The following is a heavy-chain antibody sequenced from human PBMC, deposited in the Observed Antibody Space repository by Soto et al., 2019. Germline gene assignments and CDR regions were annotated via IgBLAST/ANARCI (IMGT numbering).Heavy chain of an antibody. Sequence: SETLSLTCAVYGGSFSGYYWNWIRQPPGKGLEWIGEITHSESPNYNPSLKSRVIISVDTSKNQFSLKLSSVTAADTAVYYCARGPDSSGYFHYYGMDIWGQGTTVTVSS. CDR1: GGSFSGYY. CDR3: ARGPDSSGYFHYYGMDI. CDR2: ITHSESP. J-gene: IGHJ6*02. D-gene: IGHD3-22*01. V-gene: IGHV4-34*01.